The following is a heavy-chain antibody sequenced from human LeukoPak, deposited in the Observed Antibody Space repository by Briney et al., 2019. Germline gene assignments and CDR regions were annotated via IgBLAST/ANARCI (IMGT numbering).Heavy chain of an antibody. CDR2: IGTAGDT. V-gene: IGHV3-13*01. J-gene: IGHJ1*01. D-gene: IGHD4-23*01. CDR1: GFTFSSYD. CDR3: AKDRYGGNSGYFQH. Sequence: GGSLRLSCAASGFTFSSYDMHWVRQATGKGLEWVSAIGTAGDTYYPGSVKGRFTISRENAKNSLYLQMNSLRAEDTALYYCAKDRYGGNSGYFQHWGQGTLVTVSS.